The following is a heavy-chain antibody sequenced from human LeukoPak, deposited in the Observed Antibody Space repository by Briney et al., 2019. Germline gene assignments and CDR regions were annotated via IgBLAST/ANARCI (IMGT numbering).Heavy chain of an antibody. D-gene: IGHD3-9*01. Sequence: SETLSLTCTVSGGSISSYYWSWIRQPPGKGLEWIGYIYYSGSTNYNPSLKSRVTISVDTSRNQFSLKLSSVTAADTAVYYCARVLADFDWFPYYFGYWGQGTLVTVSS. CDR1: GGSISSYY. CDR3: ARVLADFDWFPYYFGY. CDR2: IYYSGST. V-gene: IGHV4-59*01. J-gene: IGHJ4*02.